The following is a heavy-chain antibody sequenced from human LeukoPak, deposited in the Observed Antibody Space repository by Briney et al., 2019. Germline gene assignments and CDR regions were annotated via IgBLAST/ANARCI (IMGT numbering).Heavy chain of an antibody. J-gene: IGHJ6*03. CDR1: GGSISTYY. CDR3: ARHWGYCSRPSCVNYYYHMDV. D-gene: IGHD2-2*01. Sequence: SETLSLTCTVSGGSISTYYWSWIRQPPGKGLEWIASIYTSGSTNYNPSLKSRVTISVDTSKNQFSLKLSSVTAADTAVYYCARHWGYCSRPSCVNYYYHMDVWGKGTTVTVSS. CDR2: IYTSGST. V-gene: IGHV4-4*09.